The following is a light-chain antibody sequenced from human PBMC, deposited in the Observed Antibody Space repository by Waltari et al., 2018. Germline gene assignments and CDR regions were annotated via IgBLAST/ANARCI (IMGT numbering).Light chain of an antibody. CDR3: QQYDNLPLT. CDR2: HAS. J-gene: IGKJ4*01. CDR1: QDISNY. Sequence: DIQMTQSPSSLSASVGDRVTITCQASQDISNYLNWYQQKLGKAPKLLIYHASNLEAGVPSRFSESGSGTDFTLTINSLQPEDIATYYCQQYDNLPLTFGGGTKVENK. V-gene: IGKV1-33*01.